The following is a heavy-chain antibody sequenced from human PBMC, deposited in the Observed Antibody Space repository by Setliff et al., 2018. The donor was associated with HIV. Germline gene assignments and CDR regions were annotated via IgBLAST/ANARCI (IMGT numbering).Heavy chain of an antibody. D-gene: IGHD6-13*01. Sequence: SETLSLTCAVSGYSISSGYYWGWIRQPPGKGLEWIGGIYHSGNTYYNPTLKSRVTISVDTSKNQFSLKLSSVTAADTAVYYCARSVAGTLVWSLWGQGTLVTVSS. CDR3: ARSVAGTLVWSL. CDR1: GYSISSGYY. CDR2: IYHSGNT. J-gene: IGHJ4*02. V-gene: IGHV4-38-2*01.